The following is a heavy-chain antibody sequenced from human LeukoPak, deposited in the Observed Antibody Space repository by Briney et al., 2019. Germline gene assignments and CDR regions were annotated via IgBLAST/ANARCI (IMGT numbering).Heavy chain of an antibody. V-gene: IGHV1-69-2*01. Sequence: ATVKISCKASGYTFTDYYIHWVQQAPGKGLEWVGRVDPEDGEAVYAEKFQDRVTITADTSTDTAYMEMSSLRSEDTAVYCCTTDNISTLDAVLGLFYLLGGWGQGTLVTVSS. J-gene: IGHJ4*02. CDR3: TTDNISTLDAVLGLFYLLGG. D-gene: IGHD3-16*01. CDR1: GYTFTDYY. CDR2: VDPEDGEA.